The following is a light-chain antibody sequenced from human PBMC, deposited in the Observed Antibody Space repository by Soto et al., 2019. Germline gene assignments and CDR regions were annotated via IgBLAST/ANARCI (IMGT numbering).Light chain of an antibody. J-gene: IGKJ1*01. Sequence: DIVLTQSPGTLSLSPGERATLSCRASQSVSSSYLAWYQQKPGQAPRLLIYGASSMSTGIPDRFSGGGSGTDFTPAISRLEPEDFVVYYCQHYGTSPTWKFGHGTKVEIK. CDR3: QHYGTSPTWK. CDR1: QSVSSSY. V-gene: IGKV3-20*01. CDR2: GAS.